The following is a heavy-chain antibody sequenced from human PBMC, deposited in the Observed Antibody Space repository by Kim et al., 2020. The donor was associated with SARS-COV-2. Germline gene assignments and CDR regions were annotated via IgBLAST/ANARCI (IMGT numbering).Heavy chain of an antibody. V-gene: IGHV3-74*01. J-gene: IGHJ4*02. Sequence: WGSLRLSCAASGFTFRTYWMHWVRQVPGKGLVWVSRINDDGSVTTYADSVKGRFTISTDNSKNMMYLQMNSLRAEDTAVYYCTRDPDYSKGASFDYWGQG. D-gene: IGHD4-4*01. CDR2: INDDGSVT. CDR1: GFTFRTYW. CDR3: TRDPDYSKGASFDY.